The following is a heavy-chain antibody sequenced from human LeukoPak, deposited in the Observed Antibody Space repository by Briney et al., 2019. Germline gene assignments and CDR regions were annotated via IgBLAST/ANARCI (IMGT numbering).Heavy chain of an antibody. V-gene: IGHV4-34*01. D-gene: IGHD5-18*01. CDR3: ARDLMRPGYRYGGNWFDP. J-gene: IGHJ5*02. Sequence: SQTMSLTCAVYGGSFSGYYWSWIRQPPGKGLEWIGEINHSGSTNYNPSLKSRVTISVDTSKNQFSLKLSSVTAADTAVYYCARDLMRPGYRYGGNWFDPWGQGTLVTVS. CDR1: GGSFSGYY. CDR2: INHSGST.